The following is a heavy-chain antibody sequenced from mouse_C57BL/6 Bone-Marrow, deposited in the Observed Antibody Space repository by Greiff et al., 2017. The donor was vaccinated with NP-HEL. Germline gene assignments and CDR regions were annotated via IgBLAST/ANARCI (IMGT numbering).Heavy chain of an antibody. V-gene: IGHV5-6*02. D-gene: IGHD2-4*01. CDR1: GFTFSSYG. CDR2: ISSGGSYT. Sequence: EVKLMESGGDLVKPGGSLKLSCAASGFTFSSYGMSWVRQTPDKRLEWVATISSGGSYTYYPDSVKGRFTISRDNAKNTLYLQMSSLKSEDTAMYYCARRYYDYFFAYWGQGTLVTVAA. J-gene: IGHJ3*01. CDR3: ARRYYDYFFAY.